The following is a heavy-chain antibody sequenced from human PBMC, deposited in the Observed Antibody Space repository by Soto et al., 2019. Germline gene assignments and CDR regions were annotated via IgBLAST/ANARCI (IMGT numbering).Heavy chain of an antibody. CDR1: GFTFTSSA. Sequence: SVKVSCKASGFTFTSSAVQWVRQARGQRLEWIGWIVVGSGNTNYAQKFQERVTITRDMSTSTAYMELSSLRSEDTAVYYCAARDGYKSYYYYGMDVWGQGTTVTVAS. CDR3: AARDGYKSYYYYGMDV. V-gene: IGHV1-58*01. CDR2: IVVGSGNT. J-gene: IGHJ6*02. D-gene: IGHD5-12*01.